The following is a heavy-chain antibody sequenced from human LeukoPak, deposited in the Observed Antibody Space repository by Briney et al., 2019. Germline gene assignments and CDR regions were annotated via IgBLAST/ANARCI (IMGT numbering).Heavy chain of an antibody. V-gene: IGHV3-30*02. CDR1: GFSFSSYG. CDR3: AKDQPEAYFDY. J-gene: IGHJ4*02. Sequence: GGSLRLSCAASGFSFSSYGMHWVRQAPGKGLEWGAFIWSDGSIEYYADSVKGRFTIPRDNAKGTLNLQMNSLRAEDAALYYCAKDQPEAYFDYWGQGTLVTVSS. D-gene: IGHD1-14*01. CDR2: IWSDGSIE.